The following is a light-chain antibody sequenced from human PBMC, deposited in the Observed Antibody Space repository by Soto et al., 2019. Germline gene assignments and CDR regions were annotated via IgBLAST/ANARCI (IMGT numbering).Light chain of an antibody. CDR3: QSSDSSLSGWV. CDR1: SSNIGAGYD. Sequence: QAVVTQPPSVSGAPGQRVTISCTESSSNIGAGYDVHWYQQLPGTAPKLLIYGNSNRPSGVPDRFSGSKSGTSASLAITGLLAEDVADYGCQSSDSSLSGWVFGGGAKLPVL. J-gene: IGLJ3*02. V-gene: IGLV1-40*01. CDR2: GNS.